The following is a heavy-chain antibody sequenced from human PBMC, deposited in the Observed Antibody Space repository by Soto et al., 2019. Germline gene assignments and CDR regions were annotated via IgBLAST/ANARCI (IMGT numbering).Heavy chain of an antibody. Sequence: SVKVSCKASGGTFSSYAISWVRQAPGQGLEWMGGIIPIFGTANYAQKFQGRVTITADKSTSTAYMELSSLRSEDTAVYYCARDLTNYYDSSGYYALDYWGQGTPVTAPQ. CDR1: GGTFSSYA. D-gene: IGHD3-22*01. CDR3: ARDLTNYYDSSGYYALDY. CDR2: IIPIFGTA. J-gene: IGHJ4*02. V-gene: IGHV1-69*06.